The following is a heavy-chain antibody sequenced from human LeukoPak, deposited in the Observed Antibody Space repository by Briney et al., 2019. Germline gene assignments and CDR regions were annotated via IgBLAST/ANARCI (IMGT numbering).Heavy chain of an antibody. D-gene: IGHD3-22*01. CDR2: INSDGSST. CDR3: ARDRGRTYYYDSSGYSYFDY. Sequence: GGSLRLSCAASGFTFSSYWMHWVRQAPGKGLVWVSRINSDGSSTSYADSVKGRFTISRDNAKTTLYLQMNSLRAEDTAVYYCARDRGRTYYYDSSGYSYFDYWGQGTLVTVSS. CDR1: GFTFSSYW. V-gene: IGHV3-74*01. J-gene: IGHJ4*02.